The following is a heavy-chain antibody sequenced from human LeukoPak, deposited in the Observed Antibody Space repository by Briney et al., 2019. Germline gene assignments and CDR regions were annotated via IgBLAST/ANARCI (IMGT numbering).Heavy chain of an antibody. J-gene: IGHJ4*02. CDR3: VRGYSYGPYGYYFDY. V-gene: IGHV3-7*04. Sequence: GGSLRLSCAASGFNFNNYWMTWVRQAPGKGLEWVANIKQDGSEKYYVDSVKGRFTISRDNAKNSLYLQMNSLRAEDTAVYYCVRGYSYGPYGYYFDYWGQGTLVTVSS. CDR1: GFNFNNYW. D-gene: IGHD5-18*01. CDR2: IKQDGSEK.